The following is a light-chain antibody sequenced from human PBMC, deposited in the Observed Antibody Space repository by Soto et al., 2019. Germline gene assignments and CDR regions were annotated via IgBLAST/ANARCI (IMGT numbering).Light chain of an antibody. V-gene: IGKV3-11*01. J-gene: IGKJ2*01. CDR3: QQYFNWPYT. CDR1: QSVSSY. Sequence: EIVLTQSPATLSLSPGERATLSCRASQSVSSYLAWYQQKPGQAPRLLIYGASNRATGIPARFSGSGSGTDFTLTISSLQPEDFVIYYCQQYFNWPYTFGQGTKVDIK. CDR2: GAS.